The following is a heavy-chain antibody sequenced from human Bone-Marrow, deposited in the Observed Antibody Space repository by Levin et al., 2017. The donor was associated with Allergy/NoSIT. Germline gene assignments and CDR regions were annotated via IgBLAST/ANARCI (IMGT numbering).Heavy chain of an antibody. CDR1: GDSISSDLYY. Sequence: SETLSLTCTVSGDSISSDLYYWSWIRQSPGKGLEWIGFIYYSGSTYYNPSLKSRVTMSQDASKNQFSLRLNSVTAADTAVYYCASQLLSHHPAFDYWGQGTLVTVSS. V-gene: IGHV4-30-4*01. D-gene: IGHD5-24*01. CDR2: IYYSGST. J-gene: IGHJ4*02. CDR3: ASQLLSHHPAFDY.